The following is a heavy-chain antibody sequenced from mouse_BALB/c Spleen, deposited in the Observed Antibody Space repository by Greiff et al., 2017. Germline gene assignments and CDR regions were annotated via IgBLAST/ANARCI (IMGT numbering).Heavy chain of an antibody. CDR1: GFTFTDYY. D-gene: IGHD2-4*01. J-gene: IGHJ4*01. CDR3: ARVYDYDGNAMDY. CDR2: IRNKANGYTT. Sequence: EVMLVESGGGLVQPGGSLRLSCATSGFTFTDYYMSWVRQPPGKALEWLGFIRNKANGYTTEYSASVKGRFTISRDNSQSILYLQMNTLRAEDSATYYCARVYDYDGNAMDYWGQGTSVTVSS. V-gene: IGHV7-3*02.